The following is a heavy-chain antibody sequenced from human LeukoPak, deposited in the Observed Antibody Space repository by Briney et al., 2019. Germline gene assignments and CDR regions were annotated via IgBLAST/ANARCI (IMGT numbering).Heavy chain of an antibody. Sequence: RGSLRLSCALSGLTVNDNYMSWVRQAPGKGLEWVSLIFPDGQTYYADFVQGRFSISRDMSRNSLFLDMSSLRAEDTAVFFCARANPVYGDFDYWGQGTLVTVSS. CDR3: ARANPVYGDFDY. V-gene: IGHV3-53*01. D-gene: IGHD4-17*01. CDR1: GLTVNDNY. J-gene: IGHJ4*02. CDR2: IFPDGQT.